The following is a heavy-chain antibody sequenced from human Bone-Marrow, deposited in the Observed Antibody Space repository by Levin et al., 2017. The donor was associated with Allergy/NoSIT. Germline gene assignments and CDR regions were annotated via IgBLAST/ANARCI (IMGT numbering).Heavy chain of an antibody. J-gene: IGHJ6*02. CDR1: GFTFTNYA. CDR2: MSGRGDKT. Sequence: GGSLRLSCVASGFTFTNYAINWVRQAPGKGLEWVSVMSGRGDKTHYAAAVEGRFIISRDTSKNTLYLQMNSLRVEDTAIYFCARGRVATGPWSGRNRRGYDSHSHSYSMDVWGQGTRVSVSS. D-gene: IGHD5-12*01. CDR3: ARGRVATGPWSGRNRRGYDSHSHSYSMDV. V-gene: IGHV3-23*01.